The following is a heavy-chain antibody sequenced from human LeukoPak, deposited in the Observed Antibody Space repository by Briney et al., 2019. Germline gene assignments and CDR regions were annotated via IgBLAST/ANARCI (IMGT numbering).Heavy chain of an antibody. V-gene: IGHV1-18*01. CDR1: GYTFTSYG. CDR3: ARDTAAVAGPNWFDP. J-gene: IGHJ5*02. Sequence: ASVKVSCKASGYTFTSYGISWVRPAPGQGLEWMGWISAYNGNTNYAQKLQGRVTMTTDTSTGTAYMELRSLRSDDTAVYYCARDTAAVAGPNWFDPWGQGTLVTVSS. D-gene: IGHD6-19*01. CDR2: ISAYNGNT.